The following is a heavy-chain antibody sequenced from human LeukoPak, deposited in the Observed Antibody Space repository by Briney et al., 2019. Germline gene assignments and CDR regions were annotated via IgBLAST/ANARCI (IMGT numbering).Heavy chain of an antibody. D-gene: IGHD4-17*01. CDR2: ISGSGGST. J-gene: IGHJ4*02. V-gene: IGHV3-23*01. CDR1: GFTFSGYA. Sequence: GGSLRLSCAASGFTFSGYAMSWVRQAPGKGLEWVSAISGSGGSTYYADSVKGRFTISRDNSKNTPYLQMNSLRAEDTAVYYCAKGQWALTTNYFDYWGQGTLVTVSS. CDR3: AKGQWALTTNYFDY.